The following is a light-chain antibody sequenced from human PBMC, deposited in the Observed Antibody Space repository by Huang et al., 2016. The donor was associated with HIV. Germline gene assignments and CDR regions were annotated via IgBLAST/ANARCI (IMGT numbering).Light chain of an antibody. CDR3: MQALQTPPT. Sequence: DIVMTQSPLSLPVTPGEPASISCRSSQSLLHSNGYNYLDWYLQKPGQSPQLLIYLGSNRASGGPDRFSGSGSGTEFTLKISRVEAEDVGVYYCMQALQTPPTFGQGTKLEIK. V-gene: IGKV2-28*01. CDR1: QSLLHSNGYNY. CDR2: LGS. J-gene: IGKJ2*01.